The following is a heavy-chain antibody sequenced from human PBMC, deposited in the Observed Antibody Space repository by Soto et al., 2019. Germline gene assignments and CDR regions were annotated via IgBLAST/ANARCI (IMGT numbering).Heavy chain of an antibody. CDR2: IIPILGIA. V-gene: IGHV1-69*04. CDR1: GGTFSSYT. J-gene: IGHJ6*02. Sequence: SVKVSCKASGGTFSSYTISWVRQALGQGLEWMGRIIPILGIANYAQKFQGRVTITADKSTSTAYMELSSLRSEDTAVYYCAREVTPYYDYVWGSYRPSGGGTDVWG. D-gene: IGHD3-16*02. CDR3: AREVTPYYDYVWGSYRPSGGGTDV.